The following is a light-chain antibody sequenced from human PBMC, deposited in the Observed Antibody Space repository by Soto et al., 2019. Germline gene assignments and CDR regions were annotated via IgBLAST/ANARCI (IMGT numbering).Light chain of an antibody. Sequence: EIAMTQSPATLSVSPGERATLSCRASQSVSTNLAWYQQKPGQAPRLLIYGASTRATGVPARFSGSGSGTEFTLIISSRQSEDFAVYYCQQYNNWPPFTFGPGTKVDIK. CDR3: QQYNNWPPFT. CDR1: QSVSTN. CDR2: GAS. V-gene: IGKV3-15*01. J-gene: IGKJ3*01.